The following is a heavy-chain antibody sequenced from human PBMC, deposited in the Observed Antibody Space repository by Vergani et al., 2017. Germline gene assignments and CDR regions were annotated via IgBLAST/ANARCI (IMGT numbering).Heavy chain of an antibody. CDR1: GGSISSSSYY. CDR3: ALYYDFWSGYSYYFDY. Sequence: QLQPQESGPGLVKPSETLSLTCTVSGGSISSSSYYWGWIRQPPGKGLEWIGSIYYSGSTYYNPSLKSRVTISVDTSKNQFSLKLSSVTAADAAVYYCALYYDFWSGYSYYFDYWGQGTLVTVSS. CDR2: IYYSGST. J-gene: IGHJ4*02. D-gene: IGHD3-3*01. V-gene: IGHV4-39*01.